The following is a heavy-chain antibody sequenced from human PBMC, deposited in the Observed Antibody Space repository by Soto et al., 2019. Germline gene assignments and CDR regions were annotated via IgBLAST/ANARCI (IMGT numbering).Heavy chain of an antibody. CDR3: ARVSGSGSYYGFDP. J-gene: IGHJ5*02. CDR2: IYHSGST. CDR1: GGSISTSNW. Sequence: SETLSLTCAVSGGSISTSNWWSWVRQPPGKGLEWIGEIYHSGSTNYNPSLKSRVTISVDKSKNQFSLKLSSVTAADTAVYYCARVSGSGSYYGFDPWGRGTLVTVSS. V-gene: IGHV4-4*02. D-gene: IGHD3-10*01.